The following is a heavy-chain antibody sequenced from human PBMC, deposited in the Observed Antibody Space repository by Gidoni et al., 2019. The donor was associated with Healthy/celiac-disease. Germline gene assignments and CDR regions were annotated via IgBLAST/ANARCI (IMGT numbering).Heavy chain of an antibody. J-gene: IGHJ4*02. V-gene: IGHV4-34*01. CDR1: GGSFSGYY. Sequence: QVQLQLWGARLLKPSETLSLPCAVYGGSFSGYYWCWIRQPPGKGLEWIGEINHSGSTNYNPSLKSRVTISVDTSKNQFSLKLSSVTAADTAVYYCARGATFGGSRSYHFDYWGQGTLVTVSS. CDR3: ARGATFGGSRSYHFDY. CDR2: INHSGST. D-gene: IGHD3-16*01.